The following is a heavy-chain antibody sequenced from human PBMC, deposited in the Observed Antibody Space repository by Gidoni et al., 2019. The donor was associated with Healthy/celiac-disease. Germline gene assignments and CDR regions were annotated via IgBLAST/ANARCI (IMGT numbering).Heavy chain of an antibody. J-gene: IGHJ4*02. CDR1: GFSLSTARMG. D-gene: IGHD6-19*01. V-gene: IGHV2-26*01. Sequence: QVTLKESGPVLVKPTETLTLTCTVSGFSLSTARMGVSWIRQPPGKALEWLAHIFSNDEKSYSTSLKSRLTISKDTSKSQVVLTMTNMDPVDTATYYCARIRSIAVAGAPLLDYWGQGTLVTVSS. CDR3: ARIRSIAVAGAPLLDY. CDR2: IFSNDEK.